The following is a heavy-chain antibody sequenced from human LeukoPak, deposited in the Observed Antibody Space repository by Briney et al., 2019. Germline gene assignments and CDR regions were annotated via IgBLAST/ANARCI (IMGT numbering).Heavy chain of an antibody. Sequence: GGSLRLSCAASGFTFSNYGMHWVRQAPGKGLEWVAIISYDGSNKYYADSVKGRFTISRDNSKNTLYLQMNSLRAEDTAVYYCARDTLSGSHDFDYWGQGTLVTVSS. V-gene: IGHV3-30*03. CDR3: ARDTLSGSHDFDY. J-gene: IGHJ4*02. CDR2: ISYDGSNK. CDR1: GFTFSNYG. D-gene: IGHD3-10*01.